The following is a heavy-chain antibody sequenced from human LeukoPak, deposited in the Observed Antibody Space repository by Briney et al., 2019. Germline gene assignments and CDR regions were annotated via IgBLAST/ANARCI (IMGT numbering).Heavy chain of an antibody. J-gene: IGHJ4*02. V-gene: IGHV4-59*11. D-gene: IGHD3-10*01. CDR2: VYSSGAA. CDR3: AITRQVGVFDY. CDR1: GGDFSSSHY. Sequence: SETLSLTCIVSGGDFSSSHYWSWIRQSPGKGLEWIAYVYSSGAANYNPSLKSRASISLDTSKDRVSLRLSSVTAADTAVYYCAITRQVGVFDYWGRGTLVTVSS.